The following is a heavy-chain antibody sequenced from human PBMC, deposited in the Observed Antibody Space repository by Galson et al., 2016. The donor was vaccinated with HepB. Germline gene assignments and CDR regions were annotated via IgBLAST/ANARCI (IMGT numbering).Heavy chain of an antibody. V-gene: IGHV3-48*02. Sequence: SLRLSCAASGFNFGLYSMNWVRQAPGKGLEWISYINSFSSTMYYADSVRGRFTISRDDAKKSLFLQMNSLSDEDTAVYYCARDSIDLDRGVITFDYWGQGTLVAVSS. J-gene: IGHJ4*02. CDR2: INSFSSTM. D-gene: IGHD3-10*01. CDR1: GFNFGLYS. CDR3: ARDSIDLDRGVITFDY.